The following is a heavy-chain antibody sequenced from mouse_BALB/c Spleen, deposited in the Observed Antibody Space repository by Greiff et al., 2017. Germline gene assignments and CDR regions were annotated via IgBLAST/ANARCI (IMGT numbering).Heavy chain of an antibody. J-gene: IGHJ3*01. V-gene: IGHV8-12*01. CDR1: GFSLSTSGMG. Sequence: QVTLKVSGPGILQPSQTLSLTCSFSGFSLSTSGMGVSWIRQPSGKGLEWLAHIYWDDDKRYNPSLKSRLTIPKVTSRNQVFLTITSVDTADTATTYCARSLSHAPWFADWGAGTMVTVSA. CDR2: IYWDDDK. CDR3: ARSLSHAPWFAD. D-gene: IGHD3-2*02.